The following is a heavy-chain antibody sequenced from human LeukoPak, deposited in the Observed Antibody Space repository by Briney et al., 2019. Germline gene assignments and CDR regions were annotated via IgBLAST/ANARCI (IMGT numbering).Heavy chain of an antibody. J-gene: IGHJ4*02. CDR3: ARDSYSSCCWY. V-gene: IGHV3-21*01. CDR1: GFTFSSYS. CDR2: ISSSSSYI. D-gene: IGHD6-13*01. Sequence: SGGSLRLSCAASGFTFSSYSMNWVRQAPGKGLEWVSSISSSSSYIYYADSVKGRFTISRDNPKNSLYLQMNSLRAEDTAVYYCARDSYSSCCWYWGQGTLVTVSS.